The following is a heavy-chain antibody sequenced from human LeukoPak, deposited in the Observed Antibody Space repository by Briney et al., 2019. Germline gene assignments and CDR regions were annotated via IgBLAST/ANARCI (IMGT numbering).Heavy chain of an antibody. CDR1: GFTFSSYS. Sequence: GGSLRLSCAASGFTFSSYSMNWVRQAPGKGLEWVSSISSSSSYIYYADSVKGRFTISRDNAKNSLYLQMNSLRAEDTAVYYCASSKYYDFWSGYQYWGQGTLVTVSS. CDR3: ASSKYYDFWSGYQY. D-gene: IGHD3-3*01. J-gene: IGHJ4*02. V-gene: IGHV3-21*01. CDR2: ISSSSSYI.